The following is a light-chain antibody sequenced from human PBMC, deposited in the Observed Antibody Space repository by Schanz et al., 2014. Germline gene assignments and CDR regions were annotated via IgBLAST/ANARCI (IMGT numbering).Light chain of an antibody. J-gene: IGKJ4*01. V-gene: IGKV3-15*01. CDR2: DAS. CDR3: QKYNSAPPLT. Sequence: EIVVTQSPATLSVSPGESATLSCRASQTVSSNLAWYLQRPGQAPRLLIYDASTRATGIPARFSGSGSGTDFTLTISSLQPEDVATYYCQKYNSAPPLTFGGGTKVEIK. CDR1: QTVSSN.